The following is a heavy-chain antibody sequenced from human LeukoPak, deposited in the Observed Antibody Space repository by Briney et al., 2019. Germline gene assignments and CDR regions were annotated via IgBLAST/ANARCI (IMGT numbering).Heavy chain of an antibody. CDR3: ARSKYQLDL. D-gene: IGHD2-2*01. CDR1: GFTFSSYW. J-gene: IGHJ4*02. CDR2: INSDGSST. V-gene: IGHV3-74*01. Sequence: PGGSLRLSCAASGFTFSSYWMHWVRQAPGKGLVWVSRINSDGSSTSYADSVTGRFTISRDNAMDTVYLQMNSLRAEDTAVYFCARSKYQLDLWGQGTLVTVSS.